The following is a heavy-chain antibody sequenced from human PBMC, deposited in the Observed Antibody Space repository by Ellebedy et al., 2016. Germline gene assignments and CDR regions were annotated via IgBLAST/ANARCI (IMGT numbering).Heavy chain of an antibody. CDR2: ISGSGGST. Sequence: GESLKISXAASGFTFSSYAMSWVRQAPGKGLEWVSAISGSGGSTYYADSVKGRFTISRDNSKNTLYLQMNSLRAEDTAVCYCAKARAARPAFDYWGQGTLVTVSS. CDR1: GFTFSSYA. V-gene: IGHV3-23*01. J-gene: IGHJ4*02. D-gene: IGHD6-6*01. CDR3: AKARAARPAFDY.